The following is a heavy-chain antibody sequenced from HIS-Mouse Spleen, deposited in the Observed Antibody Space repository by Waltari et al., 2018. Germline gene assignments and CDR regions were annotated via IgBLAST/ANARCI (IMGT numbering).Heavy chain of an antibody. Sequence: EVQLVESGGGLVQPGRSLRLSCAASGFTFDDYAMHWVRQAPGNGLEWVSGISWNSGSIGYADSVKGRFTISRDNAKNSLYLQMNSLRAEDTALYYCAKDAGAAAPYYFDYWGQGTLVTVSS. V-gene: IGHV3-9*01. CDR1: GFTFDDYA. D-gene: IGHD6-13*01. CDR2: ISWNSGSI. CDR3: AKDAGAAAPYYFDY. J-gene: IGHJ4*02.